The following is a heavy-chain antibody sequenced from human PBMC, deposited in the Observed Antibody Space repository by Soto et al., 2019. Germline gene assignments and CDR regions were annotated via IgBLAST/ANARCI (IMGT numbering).Heavy chain of an antibody. D-gene: IGHD1-1*01. V-gene: IGHV3-15*07. Sequence: PGGSLRLSCAASGFTFSITWMHWVRQAPGKGLEWVGLIKSKTDGGTTDYAAPVKGRFTISRDDSQNTVYLHMNSLKTEDTAVYYGAPQRQLDHGGQGTLVPVSS. J-gene: IGHJ5*02. CDR2: IKSKTDGGTT. CDR3: APQRQLDH. CDR1: GFTFSITW.